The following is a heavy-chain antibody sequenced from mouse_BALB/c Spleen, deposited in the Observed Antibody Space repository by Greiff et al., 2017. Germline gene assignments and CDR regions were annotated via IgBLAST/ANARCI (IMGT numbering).Heavy chain of an antibody. D-gene: IGHD2-1*01. V-gene: IGHV5-17*02. CDR1: GFTFSSFG. CDR2: ISSGSSTI. CDR3: AREGGNYYFDY. Sequence: EVKLMESGGGLVQPGGSRKLSCAASGFTFSSFGMHWVRQAPEKGLEWVAYISSGSSTIYYADTVKGRFTISRDNPKNTLFLQMSSLRSEDTAMYYCAREGGNYYFDYWGQGTTLTVSS. J-gene: IGHJ2*01.